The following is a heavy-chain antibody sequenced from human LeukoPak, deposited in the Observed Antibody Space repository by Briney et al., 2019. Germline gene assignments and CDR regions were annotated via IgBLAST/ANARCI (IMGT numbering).Heavy chain of an antibody. CDR1: GFTFSSYS. V-gene: IGHV3-21*01. Sequence: GGSLRLSCAASGFTFSSYSMDWVRQAPGKGLEWVSSISSSSSYIYYADSVKGRFTISRDNAKNSLYLQMNSLRAEDTAVYYCAREHYDSSGYYYYFDYWGQGTLVTISS. CDR2: ISSSSSYI. D-gene: IGHD3-22*01. CDR3: AREHYDSSGYYYYFDY. J-gene: IGHJ4*02.